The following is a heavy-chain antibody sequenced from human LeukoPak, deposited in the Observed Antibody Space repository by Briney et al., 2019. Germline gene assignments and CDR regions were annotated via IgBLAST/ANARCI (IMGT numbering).Heavy chain of an antibody. CDR3: ARDLPHYYYYYYLDV. V-gene: IGHV3-7*01. Sequence: GGSLRLSCAASGFTFSSYWMSWVRQAPGKGLEWVANIKQDGSEKYYVDSVKGRFTISRDNAKKSLYLQMNNLRAEDTAVYYCARDLPHYYYYYYLDVWGKGTTVAVSS. CDR2: IKQDGSEK. CDR1: GFTFSSYW. J-gene: IGHJ6*03.